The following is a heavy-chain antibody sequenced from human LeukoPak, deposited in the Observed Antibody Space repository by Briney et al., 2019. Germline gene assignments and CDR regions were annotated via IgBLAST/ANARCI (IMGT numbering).Heavy chain of an antibody. Sequence: SGPTLVNPTQTLTLTCTFSGFSLSTSGVGVGWIRQPPGKALEWLALIYWDVDKRYSPSLRSRLNITKDTSKNQVVLTMTNMDPGDTATYYCAHRRGSSGWSQGYFDYWGQGTLVTVSS. V-gene: IGHV2-5*02. D-gene: IGHD6-19*01. CDR2: IYWDVDK. CDR3: AHRRGSSGWSQGYFDY. J-gene: IGHJ4*02. CDR1: GFSLSTSGVG.